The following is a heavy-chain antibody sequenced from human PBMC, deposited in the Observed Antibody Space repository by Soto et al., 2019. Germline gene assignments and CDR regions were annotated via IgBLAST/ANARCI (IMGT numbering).Heavy chain of an antibody. J-gene: IGHJ6*02. V-gene: IGHV5-10-1*01. Sequence: GESLKISCKGSGYSFTSYWISWVRQMPGKGLEWMGRIDPSDSYTNYSPSFQGHVTISADKSIATAYLQWRSLKASDTAMYYCAREEIAAAGNYYYYYGMDVWGQGTTVTVSS. CDR3: AREEIAAAGNYYYYYGMDV. CDR2: IDPSDSYT. CDR1: GYSFTSYW. D-gene: IGHD6-13*01.